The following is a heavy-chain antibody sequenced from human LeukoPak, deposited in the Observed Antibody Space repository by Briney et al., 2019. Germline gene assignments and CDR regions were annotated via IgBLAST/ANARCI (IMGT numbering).Heavy chain of an antibody. CDR1: GYTFTSYA. J-gene: IGHJ6*02. V-gene: IGHV1-18*01. Sequence: ASVKVSCKASGYTFTSYAMHWVRQAPGQSLEWMGWISAYNGNTNYAQKLQGRVTMTTDTSTSTAYMELRSLRSDDTAVYYCARAEDPALVNVGDYYYYGMDVWGQGTTVTVSS. D-gene: IGHD5-18*01. CDR3: ARAEDPALVNVGDYYYYGMDV. CDR2: ISAYNGNT.